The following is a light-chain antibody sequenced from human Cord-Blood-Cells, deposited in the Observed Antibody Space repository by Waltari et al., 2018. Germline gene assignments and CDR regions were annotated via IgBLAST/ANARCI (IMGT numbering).Light chain of an antibody. CDR3: QQSYSTPYS. V-gene: IGKV1-39*01. J-gene: IGKJ2*03. CDR1: QSISSY. Sequence: IQMTQSPSSLSASVGDRATITCRASQSISSYLNWYQQKPGKAPKLLIYAASSLQSGVPSRFSGSGSGTDSTLTISSLQPEDFATYYCQQSYSTPYSFGQGTKLEIK. CDR2: AAS.